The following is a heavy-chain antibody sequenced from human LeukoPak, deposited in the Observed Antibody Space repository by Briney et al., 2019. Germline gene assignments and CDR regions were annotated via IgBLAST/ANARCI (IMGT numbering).Heavy chain of an antibody. CDR2: LYRGGTI. D-gene: IGHD5-24*01. V-gene: IGHV3-66*01. Sequence: PGGSLRLSCVASGFTLSNDFMSWVRQAPGKGLEGVSVLYRGGTIYYADSVKGRFTISRDNAKNTLYLQMNSLRAEDTAVYYCARDQNGRDGYSYSGYYGMDVWGQGTTVTVSS. J-gene: IGHJ6*02. CDR1: GFTLSNDF. CDR3: ARDQNGRDGYSYSGYYGMDV.